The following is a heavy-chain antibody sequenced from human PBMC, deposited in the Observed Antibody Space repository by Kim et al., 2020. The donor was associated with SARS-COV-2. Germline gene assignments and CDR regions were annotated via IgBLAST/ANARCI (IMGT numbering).Heavy chain of an antibody. CDR1: GGTFSSYA. CDR2: IIPIFGTA. Sequence: SVKVSCKASGGTFSSYAISWVRQAPGQGLEWMGGIIPIFGTANYAQKFQGRVTITADKSTSTAYMELSSLRSEDTAVYYCARAPLWDIVVVPAAMPTSYYYYYGMDVWGQGTTVTVSS. CDR3: ARAPLWDIVVVPAAMPTSYYYYYGMDV. J-gene: IGHJ6*02. D-gene: IGHD2-2*01. V-gene: IGHV1-69*06.